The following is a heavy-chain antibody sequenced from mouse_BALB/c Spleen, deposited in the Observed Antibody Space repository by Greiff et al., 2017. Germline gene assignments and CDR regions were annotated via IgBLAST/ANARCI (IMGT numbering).Heavy chain of an antibody. J-gene: IGHJ4*01. CDR1: GFTFSSFG. V-gene: IGHV5-17*02. Sequence: EVQLVESGGGLVKPGGSLKLSCAASGFTFSSFGMHWVRQAPEKGLEWVAYISSGSSTIYYADTVKGRFTISRDNPKNTLFLQMTSLRSEDTAMYYCARWLLRNGYYAMDYWGQGTSVTVSS. D-gene: IGHD2-3*01. CDR3: ARWLLRNGYYAMDY. CDR2: ISSGSSTI.